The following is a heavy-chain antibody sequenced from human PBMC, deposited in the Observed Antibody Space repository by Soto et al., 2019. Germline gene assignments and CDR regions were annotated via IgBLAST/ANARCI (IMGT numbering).Heavy chain of an antibody. CDR1: GFTFSTYW. CDR2: INSDGSTT. J-gene: IGHJ6*02. CDR3: ARDAYYDMGV. Sequence: EVQLVESGGGLVQPGGSLRLSCAASGFTFSTYWMHWVRQAPGKGLVWVSRINSDGSTTNYADSVKGRFTISRDNAKNTLYLQMNSLRAEDTAVYSCARDAYYDMGVWGQGTTVTVSS. V-gene: IGHV3-74*01.